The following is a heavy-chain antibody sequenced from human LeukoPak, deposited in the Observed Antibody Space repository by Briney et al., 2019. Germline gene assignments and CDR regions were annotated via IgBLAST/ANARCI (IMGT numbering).Heavy chain of an antibody. D-gene: IGHD2-15*01. Sequence: GGSLRLSCAASEFTVSSNYMSWVRQAPGKGLEWVSVVYTCGSTYYADSVKGRFTISRDNSKNTLYLQMNSLRAEDTAVYYCAREVPRSGGSCYSTGAFDIWGQGTMVTVSS. J-gene: IGHJ3*02. V-gene: IGHV3-66*01. CDR2: VYTCGST. CDR1: EFTVSSNY. CDR3: AREVPRSGGSCYSTGAFDI.